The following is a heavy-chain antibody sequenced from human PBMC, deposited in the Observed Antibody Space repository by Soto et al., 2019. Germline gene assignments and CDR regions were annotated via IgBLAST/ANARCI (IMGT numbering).Heavy chain of an antibody. CDR2: INPNSGGT. D-gene: IGHD6-13*01. Sequence: QVQLVQSGAEVKKPGASVKVSCKASGYTFTGYYMHWVRQAPGQGLEWMGWINPNSGGTNYAQKFQGRVTMTRDTSISTAYMELSRLRSDDTAVYYCARSVQQLVPLYYYYGMDVGGQGTTVTVSS. CDR3: ARSVQQLVPLYYYYGMDV. V-gene: IGHV1-2*02. CDR1: GYTFTGYY. J-gene: IGHJ6*02.